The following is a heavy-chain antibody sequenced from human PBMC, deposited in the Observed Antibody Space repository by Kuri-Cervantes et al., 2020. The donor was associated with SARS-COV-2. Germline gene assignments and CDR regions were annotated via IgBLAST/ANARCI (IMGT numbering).Heavy chain of an antibody. CDR2: IIPIFGTA. CDR3: ARGSWGTAMGLGGYYYYMDV. Sequence: SVKVTCKASGGTFSSYAISWVRQAPGQGLEWMGGIIPIFGTANYAQKFQGGVTITTDESTSKAYMELSSLRSEDTAVYYCARGSWGTAMGLGGYYYYMDVWGKGTTVTVSS. CDR1: GGTFSSYA. V-gene: IGHV1-69*05. D-gene: IGHD5-18*01. J-gene: IGHJ6*03.